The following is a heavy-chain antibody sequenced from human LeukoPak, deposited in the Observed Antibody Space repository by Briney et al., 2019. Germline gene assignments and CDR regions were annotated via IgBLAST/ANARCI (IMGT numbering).Heavy chain of an antibody. CDR3: AKVADYGSADAFDI. V-gene: IGHV3-30*02. J-gene: IGHJ3*02. CDR2: IRYDGRNK. CDR1: GFTFSSYG. Sequence: PGGSLRLSCGASGFTFSSYGMHWVRQAPGKGPEWVAFIRYDGRNKYYADSVKGRFTISRDNSKNTLYLQMNSLRAEDTADYHCAKVADYGSADAFDIWGQGTMVTVSS. D-gene: IGHD3-10*01.